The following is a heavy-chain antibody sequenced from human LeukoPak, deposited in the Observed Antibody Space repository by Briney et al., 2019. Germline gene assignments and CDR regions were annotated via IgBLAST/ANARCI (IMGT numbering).Heavy chain of an antibody. CDR3: ATAPRVGGWDLTTWDY. D-gene: IGHD2/OR15-2a*01. Sequence: ASVKVSSKVSGYTLTELSMHWVRQAPGKGLEWMGVFDPEDGETIYAQKFQGRVTMTEDTSTDTAYMELSSLRSEDTAVYYCATAPRVGGWDLTTWDYWGQGTLVTVSS. CDR1: GYTLTELS. CDR2: FDPEDGET. J-gene: IGHJ4*02. V-gene: IGHV1-24*01.